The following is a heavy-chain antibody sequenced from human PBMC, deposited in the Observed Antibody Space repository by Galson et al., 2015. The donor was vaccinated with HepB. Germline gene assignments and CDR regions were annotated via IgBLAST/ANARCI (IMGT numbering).Heavy chain of an antibody. D-gene: IGHD2-15*01. Sequence: WVRQAPGKGLEWVSIIYSDGSTYYADSVKGRFTISRDNSKNTLYLQINSLKAEDTAVYYCARVLFIDCSDGSCASHSYYYGMDVWGQGTTVTVSS. V-gene: IGHV3-53*01. CDR3: ARVLFIDCSDGSCASHSYYYGMDV. CDR2: IYSDGST. J-gene: IGHJ6*02.